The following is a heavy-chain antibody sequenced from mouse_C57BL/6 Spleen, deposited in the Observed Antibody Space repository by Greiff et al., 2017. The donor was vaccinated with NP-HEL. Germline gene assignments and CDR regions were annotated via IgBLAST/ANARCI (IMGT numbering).Heavy chain of an antibody. J-gene: IGHJ2*01. D-gene: IGHD3-3*01. CDR1: GFTFSDYY. CDR3: ARERGTGYYFDY. CDR2: INYDGSST. Sequence: EVHLVESEGGLVQPGSSMKLSCTASGFTFSDYYMAWVRQVPEKGLEWVANINYDGSSTYYLDSLKSRFIISRDNAKNILYLQMSSLKSEDTATYYCARERGTGYYFDYWGQGTTLTVSS. V-gene: IGHV5-16*01.